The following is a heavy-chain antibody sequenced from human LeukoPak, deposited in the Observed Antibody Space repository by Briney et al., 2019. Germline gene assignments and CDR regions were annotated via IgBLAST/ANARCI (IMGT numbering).Heavy chain of an antibody. V-gene: IGHV4-31*11. Sequence: SETLSLTCAVYGGSFSGYYWSWIRQHPGKGLEWIGYIYYSGSTYYNPSLKSRVTISVDTSKNQFSLKLSSVTAADTAVYYCATTVRYFESIDYWGQGTLVTVSS. CDR2: IYYSGST. D-gene: IGHD3-9*01. J-gene: IGHJ4*02. CDR1: GGSFSGYY. CDR3: ATTVRYFESIDY.